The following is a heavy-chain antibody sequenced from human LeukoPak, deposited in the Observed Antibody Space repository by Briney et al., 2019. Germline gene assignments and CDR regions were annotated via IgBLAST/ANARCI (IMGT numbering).Heavy chain of an antibody. D-gene: IGHD2-15*01. CDR2: INHSGST. CDR1: GGSFSGYY. J-gene: IGHJ4*02. Sequence: SETLSLTCAVYGGSFSGYYWSWIRQPPGKGLEWIGEINHSGSTNYNPSLQSRLTISMDTSKNQFSLKLSSVTAADTAVYYCARVSGSCFLPPCYFDYWGQGILVTVS. CDR3: ARVSGSCFLPPCYFDY. V-gene: IGHV4-34*01.